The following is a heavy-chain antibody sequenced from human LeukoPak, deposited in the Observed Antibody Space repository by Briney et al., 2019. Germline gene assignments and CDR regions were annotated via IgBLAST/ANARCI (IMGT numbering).Heavy chain of an antibody. CDR3: ARHAAVEGSSGWSPLWWFDP. CDR1: GGSFSGYY. Sequence: SETLSLSCAVYGGSFSGYYWSWIRQPPGKGLEWIGYMHHSGSTKHNPYLKSRVTISVDTSKSQFSLKLSSVTAADTAVYYCARHAAVEGSSGWSPLWWFDPWGQGTLVTVSS. CDR2: MHHSGST. J-gene: IGHJ5*02. D-gene: IGHD6-19*01. V-gene: IGHV4-59*08.